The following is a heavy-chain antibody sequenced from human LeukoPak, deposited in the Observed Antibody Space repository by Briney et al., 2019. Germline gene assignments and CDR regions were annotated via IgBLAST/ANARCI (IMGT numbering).Heavy chain of an antibody. CDR3: ARAHGDYQH. V-gene: IGHV4-30-4*01. Sequence: SETLSLTCIVSGGXISSGDYYWSWIRQPPGKGLEWIGYTYYSGSTYYNPSLKSRVTISVDTSKNQFSLKLSSVTAADTAVYYCARAHGDYQHWGQGTLVTVSS. J-gene: IGHJ1*01. CDR1: GGXISSGDYY. CDR2: TYYSGST. D-gene: IGHD4-17*01.